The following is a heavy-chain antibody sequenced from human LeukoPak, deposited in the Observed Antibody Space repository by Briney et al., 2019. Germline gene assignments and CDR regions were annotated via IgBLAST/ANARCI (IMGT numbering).Heavy chain of an antibody. V-gene: IGHV1-69*01. J-gene: IGHJ4*02. CDR2: IIPIFDTA. Sequence: SSVKVSCKASGCTFSRYAIILVRQAPGRGLEWMGGIIPIFDTANYAQKFQGRVTITADESTSTAYMELSSLRSEDTAVYYCASGYYYGSGSSDYWGQGTLVTVSS. CDR3: ASGYYYGSGSSDY. CDR1: GCTFSRYA. D-gene: IGHD3-10*01.